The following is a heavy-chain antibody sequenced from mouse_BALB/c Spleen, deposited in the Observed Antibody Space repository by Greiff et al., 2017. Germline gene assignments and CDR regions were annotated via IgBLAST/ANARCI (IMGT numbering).Heavy chain of an antibody. CDR1: GFDFSRYW. J-gene: IGHJ1*01. CDR2: INPDSSTI. Sequence: DVQLQESGGGLVQPGGSLKLSCAASGFDFSRYWMSWVRQAPGKGLEWIGEINPDSSTINYTPSLKDKFIISRDNAKNTLYLQMSKVRSEDTALYYCARPYYYGSSYWYFDVWGAGTTVTVSS. CDR3: ARPYYYGSSYWYFDV. V-gene: IGHV4-1*02. D-gene: IGHD1-1*01.